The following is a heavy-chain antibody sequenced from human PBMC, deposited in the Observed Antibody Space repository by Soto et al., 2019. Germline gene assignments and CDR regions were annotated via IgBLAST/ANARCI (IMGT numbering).Heavy chain of an antibody. Sequence: PGGSLRLSCAASGFTFSSYCMHWVLQAQGKGLVWVSRINSDGSRKSYADYVKGRLNISRDNAKNKLYMKMNSLRAEDTAVYYCARAHYYYYGMDVWGQGTTVTVSS. V-gene: IGHV3-74*01. CDR1: GFTFSSYC. CDR2: INSDGSRK. CDR3: ARAHYYYYGMDV. J-gene: IGHJ6*02.